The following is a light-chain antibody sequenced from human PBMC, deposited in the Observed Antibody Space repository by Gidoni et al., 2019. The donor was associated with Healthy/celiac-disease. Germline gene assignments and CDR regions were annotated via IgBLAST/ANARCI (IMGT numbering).Light chain of an antibody. V-gene: IGLV2-14*01. CDR1: SSDVGGYNS. CDR2: DVS. Sequence: QSALTQPASVSGSPGPPIPISCPGTSSDVGGYNSVSWYQQHPGKAPKLLIYDVSNRPSGVSNRCSGSKSGNTASLTISGLQAEDEADYYCSSYTSSSTLEVVFGGGTKLTVL. CDR3: SSYTSSSTLEVV. J-gene: IGLJ2*01.